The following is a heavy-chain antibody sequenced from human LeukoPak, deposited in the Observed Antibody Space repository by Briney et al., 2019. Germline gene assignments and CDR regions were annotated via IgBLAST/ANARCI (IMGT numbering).Heavy chain of an antibody. CDR3: ATYSGSYSSGFDY. V-gene: IGHV1-2*02. CDR2: INPNSGGT. D-gene: IGHD1-26*01. CDR1: GYTFTGYY. Sequence: ASVKVSCKASGYTFTGYYMHWVRQAPGQGLEWMGWINPNSGGTNYAQKFQGRVTMTRDTSISTAYMELSRLRSDDTAVYYCATYSGSYSSGFDYWGQGTLVTVSS. J-gene: IGHJ4*02.